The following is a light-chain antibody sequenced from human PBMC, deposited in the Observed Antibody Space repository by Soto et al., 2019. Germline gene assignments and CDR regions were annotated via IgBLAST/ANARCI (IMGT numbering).Light chain of an antibody. CDR1: QSVSSSY. Sequence: EIVLTQSPGTLSLSPGERATLSCRASQSVSSSYLAWYQQKPGQAPRLLIYGPSGRATGIPDRFSGSGSGTDFTLTISRLEPEDFAVYYCQQYGSSPMFTFGPGTKVDIK. V-gene: IGKV3-20*01. CDR2: GPS. CDR3: QQYGSSPMFT. J-gene: IGKJ3*01.